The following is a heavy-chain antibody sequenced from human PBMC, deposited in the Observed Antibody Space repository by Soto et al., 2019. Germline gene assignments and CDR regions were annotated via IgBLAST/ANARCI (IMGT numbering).Heavy chain of an antibody. Sequence: QITLKESGPTLVKPTQTLTLTCTFSGFSLSTSGVGVGWIRQPPGKALEWLALIYWNDDKRYSPSLKSRLTITKDPYKNQVVLTMTNMDPVDTATYYCAHSLDYYGSGSYYKSAFDYWGQGTLVTVSS. CDR3: AHSLDYYGSGSYYKSAFDY. V-gene: IGHV2-5*01. D-gene: IGHD3-10*01. CDR1: GFSLSTSGVG. CDR2: IYWNDDK. J-gene: IGHJ4*02.